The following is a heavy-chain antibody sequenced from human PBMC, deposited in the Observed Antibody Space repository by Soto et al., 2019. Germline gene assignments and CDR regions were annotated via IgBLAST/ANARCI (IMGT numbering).Heavy chain of an antibody. V-gene: IGHV1-46*01. Sequence: QVQLVQSGADVKKPGTSVKVSCKAAGYSFTNYCMDCGRQAPGQGLEWMGMINPRTGSTCYAQKFQDRVTLTRDTSTTTVYMELSTLISDDTAVYYCARDGGLLTASWHFDLWGPGTLVTVSS. D-gene: IGHD2-15*01. CDR2: INPRTGST. J-gene: IGHJ2*01. CDR3: ARDGGLLTASWHFDL. CDR1: GYSFTNYC.